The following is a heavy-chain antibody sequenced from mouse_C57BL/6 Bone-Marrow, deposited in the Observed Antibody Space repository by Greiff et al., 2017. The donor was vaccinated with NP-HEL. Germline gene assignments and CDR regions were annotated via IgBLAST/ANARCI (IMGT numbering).Heavy chain of an antibody. CDR3: AREGGLRRRTYAMDY. J-gene: IGHJ4*01. CDR1: GFTFSDYY. Sequence: EVKLVESEGGLVQPGSSMKLSCTASGFTFSDYYMAWVRQVPEKGLEWVANINYDGSSTYYLDSLKGRFTISRDNATNILYLQMSSLKSEDTATYYCAREGGLRRRTYAMDYWGQGTSVTVSS. CDR2: INYDGSST. D-gene: IGHD2-4*01. V-gene: IGHV5-16*01.